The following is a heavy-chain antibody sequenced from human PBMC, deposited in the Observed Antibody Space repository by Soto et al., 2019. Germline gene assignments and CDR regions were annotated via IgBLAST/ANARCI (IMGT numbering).Heavy chain of an antibody. D-gene: IGHD3-10*01. CDR3: ARNGVTRGTDV. V-gene: IGHV3-11*01. J-gene: IGHJ6*02. CDR2: ITNSGGPM. Sequence: PGGSLRLSCAASGFTFSDYYMSWIRQAPGKGLEYISLITNSGGPMYYADSVKGRFTISRDNAKNSLFLQMNSLRAEDTAVYYCARNGVTRGTDVWGQGTTVTVSS. CDR1: GFTFSDYY.